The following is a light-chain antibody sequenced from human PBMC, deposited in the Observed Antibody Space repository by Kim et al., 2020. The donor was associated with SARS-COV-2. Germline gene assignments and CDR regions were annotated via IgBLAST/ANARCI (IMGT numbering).Light chain of an antibody. Sequence: EIVMTQSPATLSVSPGERATLSCRASQSVSSNLAWYQQKPGQAPRLLIYGASTRATGIPARFSGSGSGTEFTLTISSLQSEDFAVYYCQECNNRTPLCTFVAGT. J-gene: IGKJ3*01. CDR3: QECNNRTPLCT. CDR1: QSVSSN. CDR2: GAS. V-gene: IGKV3-15*01.